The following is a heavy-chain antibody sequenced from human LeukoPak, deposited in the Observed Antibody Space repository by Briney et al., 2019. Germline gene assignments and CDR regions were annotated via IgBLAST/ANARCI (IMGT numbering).Heavy chain of an antibody. Sequence: GGSLRLSCAASGFTFSDYYMSWIRQAPGKGLEWVSYISSSSSYTNYADSVKGRFTISRDNAKNSLYLQMSSLRAEDTAVYYCATDRGWRTSGYYLYYFEYWGQGTLVTYSS. CDR3: ATDRGWRTSGYYLYYFEY. V-gene: IGHV3-11*06. CDR1: GFTFSDYY. CDR2: ISSSSSYT. J-gene: IGHJ4*02. D-gene: IGHD3-3*01.